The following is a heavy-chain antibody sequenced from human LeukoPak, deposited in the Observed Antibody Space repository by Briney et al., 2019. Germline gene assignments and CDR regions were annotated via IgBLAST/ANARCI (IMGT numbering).Heavy chain of an antibody. D-gene: IGHD6-19*01. J-gene: IGHJ3*02. CDR3: ARGRMVVAVAGAGLVAFDI. CDR2: IYTSGST. CDR1: GGSISSYY. V-gene: IGHV4-4*08. Sequence: SETLSLTCTVSGGSISSYYWSWIRQPPGKGLEWIGYIYTSGSTNYNPSLKSRVTMSVDTSKNQFSLKLSSVTAADTAVYYCARGRMVVAVAGAGLVAFDIWGQGTMVTVSS.